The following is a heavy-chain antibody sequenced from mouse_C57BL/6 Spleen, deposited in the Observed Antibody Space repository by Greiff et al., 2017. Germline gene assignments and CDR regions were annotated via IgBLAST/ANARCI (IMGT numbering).Heavy chain of an antibody. CDR1: GYTFTSYW. CDR2: IDPNSGGT. V-gene: IGHV1-72*01. D-gene: IGHD1-1*01. J-gene: IGHJ4*01. CDR3: ARWGMTTVVATDYAMDY. Sequence: QVQLQQPGAELVKPGASVKLSCKASGYTFTSYWMHWVKQRPGRGLEWIGRIDPNSGGTKYNEKFKSKATLTVDKPSSTAYMQLSSLTSEDSAVYYCARWGMTTVVATDYAMDYWGKGTSVTVSS.